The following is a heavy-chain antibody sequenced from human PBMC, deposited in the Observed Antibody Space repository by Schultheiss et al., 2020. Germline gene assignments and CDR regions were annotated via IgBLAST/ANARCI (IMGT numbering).Heavy chain of an antibody. D-gene: IGHD2-2*01. CDR3: AKLGYCSSTSCLRGGYYYYGMDV. Sequence: GGSLRLSCAASGFTFSSYGMHWVRQAPGKGLEWVAVISYDGSNKYYADSVKGRFTISRDNSKNTLYLQMNSLRAEDTAVYYCAKLGYCSSTSCLRGGYYYYGMDVWGQGTTVTLSS. J-gene: IGHJ6*02. CDR2: ISYDGSNK. CDR1: GFTFSSYG. V-gene: IGHV3-30*18.